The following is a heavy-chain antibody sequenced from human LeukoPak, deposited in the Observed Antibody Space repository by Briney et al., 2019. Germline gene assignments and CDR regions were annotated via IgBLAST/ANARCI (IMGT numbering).Heavy chain of an antibody. V-gene: IGHV3-9*01. D-gene: IGHD5-24*01. Sequence: GGSLRLSCAASGFTFDDYAMHWVRQVPGKGLEWVSGVSWNSGSIGYADSVKGRFTISRDNAKNSLYLQMNSLRAEDTAVYYCARTKEMATISYFDSWGQGTLVTVSS. CDR2: VSWNSGSI. CDR1: GFTFDDYA. J-gene: IGHJ4*02. CDR3: ARTKEMATISYFDS.